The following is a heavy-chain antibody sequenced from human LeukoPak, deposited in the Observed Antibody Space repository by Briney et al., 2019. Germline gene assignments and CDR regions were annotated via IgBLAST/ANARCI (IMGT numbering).Heavy chain of an antibody. CDR2: IYNSGST. CDR1: SGSISSTNYY. J-gene: IGHJ4*02. V-gene: IGHV4-31*03. Sequence: SETLSLTCTVSSGSISSTNYYWSWIRQHPVKGLEWIGYIYNSGSTYYTPSLRGRLTISVDTSKKQFSLRLSSVTAADTAVYYCARDAEVYFDYWGQGTLVTVSS. CDR3: ARDAEVYFDY.